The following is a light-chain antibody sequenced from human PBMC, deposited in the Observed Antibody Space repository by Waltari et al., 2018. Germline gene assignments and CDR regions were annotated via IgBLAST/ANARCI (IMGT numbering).Light chain of an antibody. J-gene: IGKJ3*01. CDR3: QQHYDTPLT. V-gene: IGKV4-1*01. CDR2: WAS. Sequence: DIVINQSPDSLAVSLGERATINCKSSQSVFYNSNNKNYLAWYQHKPGQPPKLLIYWASTRESGVPDQFSGSGSGTDFTLTISSLQAEDVAVYYCQQHYDTPLTFGPGTKVDVK. CDR1: QSVFYNSNNKNY.